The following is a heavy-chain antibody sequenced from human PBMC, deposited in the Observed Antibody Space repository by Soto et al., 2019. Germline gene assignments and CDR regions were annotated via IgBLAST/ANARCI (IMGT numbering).Heavy chain of an antibody. CDR1: GGSISSGGYY. Sequence: KPSETLSLTCTVSGGSISSGGYYWSWIRQHPGKGLEWIGYIYYSGSTYYNPSLKSRVTISVDTSKNQFSLKLTSVTAADTAVYYCARDVTDFWSGHEGMDVWGQGTTVTVSS. CDR2: IYYSGST. V-gene: IGHV4-31*03. J-gene: IGHJ6*02. CDR3: ARDVTDFWSGHEGMDV. D-gene: IGHD3-3*01.